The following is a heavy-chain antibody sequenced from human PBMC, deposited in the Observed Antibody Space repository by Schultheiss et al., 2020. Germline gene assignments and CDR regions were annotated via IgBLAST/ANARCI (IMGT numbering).Heavy chain of an antibody. CDR3: ARDLHSSSSGYGMDV. Sequence: ASVKVSCKASGYTFTSYGISWVRQAPGQGLEWMGWISAYNGNTNYAQKLQGRVTMTTDTSTSTAYMELRSLRSDDTAVYYCARDLHSSSSGYGMDVWGQGTTVTVSS. CDR2: ISAYNGNT. D-gene: IGHD6-6*01. CDR1: GYTFTSYG. V-gene: IGHV1-18*01. J-gene: IGHJ6*02.